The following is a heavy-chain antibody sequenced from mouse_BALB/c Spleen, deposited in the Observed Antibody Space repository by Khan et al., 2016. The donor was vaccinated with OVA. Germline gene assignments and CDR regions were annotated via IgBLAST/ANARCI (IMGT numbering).Heavy chain of an antibody. J-gene: IGHJ3*01. D-gene: IGHD1-1*02. Sequence: VQLQQSGAEMAKPGASVKMSCKTSGYSFTSYWMHWVKQRPGQGLEWIGYINPSTGYTEYNQKFKDKATLTTDKSSNTAYMQMSSLTSEDSAVYLCARRGINGSFTYWGQGTLVTVSA. V-gene: IGHV1-7*01. CDR1: GYSFTSYW. CDR3: ARRGINGSFTY. CDR2: INPSTGYT.